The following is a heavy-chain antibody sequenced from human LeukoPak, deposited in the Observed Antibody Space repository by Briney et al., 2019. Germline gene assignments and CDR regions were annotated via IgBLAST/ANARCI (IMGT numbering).Heavy chain of an antibody. CDR3: ARDPYSGAYGDTYYYFMDV. CDR2: ISISSNYI. J-gene: IGHJ6*03. V-gene: IGHV3-21*01. Sequence: GGSLRLSCAASGFTFSRYSMNWVRQAPGKGLEWVSSISISSNYIYYPDSLKGRFTISRDNARNSLYLQMNSLTAEDTAVYYCARDPYSGAYGDTYYYFMDVWGKGTTVTISS. CDR1: GFTFSRYS. D-gene: IGHD1-26*01.